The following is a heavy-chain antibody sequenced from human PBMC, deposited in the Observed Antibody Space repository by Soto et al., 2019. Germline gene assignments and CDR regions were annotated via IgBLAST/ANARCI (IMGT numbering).Heavy chain of an antibody. V-gene: IGHV4-4*07. CDR3: ARVWYSKTGGLDP. CDR1: GGSIITHY. J-gene: IGHJ5*02. Sequence: PSETLSLTCIVSGGSIITHYWSWFRQSAGKALEWIGHISTTGGTNYNPSLKSRVTMSVDTAGKAFSLQLASVTAADTAVYYCARVWYSKTGGLDPWGQGVLVTVSS. D-gene: IGHD1-26*01. CDR2: ISTTGGT.